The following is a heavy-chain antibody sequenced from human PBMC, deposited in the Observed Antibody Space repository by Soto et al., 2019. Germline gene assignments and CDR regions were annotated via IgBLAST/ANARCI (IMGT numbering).Heavy chain of an antibody. Sequence: ASVKVSCKASGDTFSTYTITWVRQAPGQGLEWMGWISAYNGNTNYAQKLQGRVTMTTDTSTSTAYMELRSLRSDDTAVYYCARDRFLDYWGQGTLVTVSS. CDR3: ARDRFLDY. V-gene: IGHV1-18*01. D-gene: IGHD3-10*01. J-gene: IGHJ4*02. CDR2: ISAYNGNT. CDR1: GDTFSTYT.